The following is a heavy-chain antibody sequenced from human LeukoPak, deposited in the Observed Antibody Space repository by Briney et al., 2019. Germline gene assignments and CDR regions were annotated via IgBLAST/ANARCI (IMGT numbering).Heavy chain of an antibody. CDR3: ARGSSGYYLPFDY. CDR2: IYYSGST. D-gene: IGHD3-22*01. J-gene: IGHJ4*02. V-gene: IGHV4-59*01. Sequence: SETLSLTCTVSGGSISSYYWSWIRQPPGKGLEWIGYIYYSGSTNYNPSLKSRVTISVDTSKNQFSLKLSSVTAADTAVYYCARGSSGYYLPFDYWGQGTPVTVSS. CDR1: GGSISSYY.